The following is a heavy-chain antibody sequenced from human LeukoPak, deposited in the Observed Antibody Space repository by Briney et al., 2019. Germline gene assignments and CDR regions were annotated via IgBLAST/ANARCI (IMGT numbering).Heavy chain of an antibody. CDR3: AKVDPPIIEGGRGEAFDV. J-gene: IGHJ3*01. D-gene: IGHD1-26*01. V-gene: IGHV1-18*01. CDR1: GGTFSSYA. CDR2: TSPYEDYP. Sequence: ASVKVSCKASGGTFSSYAISWVRQAPGQGLQWMGWTSPYEDYPTYAQKFQGRVTMTTETSTNTAYMELRSLTSDDTAVYYCAKVDPPIIEGGRGEAFDVWGQGTLVTVSS.